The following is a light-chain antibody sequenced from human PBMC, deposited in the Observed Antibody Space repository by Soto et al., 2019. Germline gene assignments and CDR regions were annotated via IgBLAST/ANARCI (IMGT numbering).Light chain of an antibody. V-gene: IGLV2-8*01. J-gene: IGLJ2*01. CDR1: SSDIGDYDY. CDR3: SSYARRNNLL. CDR2: EVT. Sequence: QSVLTQPPSASWSPGQSVTISCTGTSSDIGDYDYVSWYQQHPGKAPKLIIYEVTKRPSGVPDRFSGSKSGNSASLTVSGLQAEDEGDYFCSSYARRNNLLFGGGTKVTVL.